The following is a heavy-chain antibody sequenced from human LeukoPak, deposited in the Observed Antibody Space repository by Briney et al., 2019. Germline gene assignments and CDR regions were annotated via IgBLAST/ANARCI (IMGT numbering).Heavy chain of an antibody. D-gene: IGHD3-16*01. CDR2: IKQDGSEK. CDR3: ARDMGYVWGSPDAFDI. V-gene: IGHV3-7*01. J-gene: IGHJ3*02. CDR1: GFTFSSYW. Sequence: PGGSLRLSCAASGFTFSSYWMSWVRQAPGKGLEWVANIKQDGSEKYYVDSVKGRFTISRDNAKNSLYLQMNSLRAEDTAVYYCARDMGYVWGSPDAFDIWGQGTMVTVSS.